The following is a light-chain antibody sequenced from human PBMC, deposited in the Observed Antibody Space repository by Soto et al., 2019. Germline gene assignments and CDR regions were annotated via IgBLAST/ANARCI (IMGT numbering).Light chain of an antibody. CDR3: QQYNSYSST. Sequence: DIQVTQSPSTLSGSVGARVTITCRASQSINSWLAWYQQKPGKAPKLLIYKASSLQSGVPSRFSGSGSETEFTLTISNLQPEDVATYYCQQYNSYSSTFGQGTKVDIK. CDR2: KAS. V-gene: IGKV1-5*03. CDR1: QSINSW. J-gene: IGKJ1*01.